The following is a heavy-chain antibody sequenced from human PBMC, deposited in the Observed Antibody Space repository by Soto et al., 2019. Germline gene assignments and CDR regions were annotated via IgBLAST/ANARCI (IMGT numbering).Heavy chain of an antibody. V-gene: IGHV3-30*18. CDR3: AKKSSAYDEFYYGMDV. Sequence: QVELVESGGGVVHPGRSLRLSCAGSGFTFSTYGMHWVRQAPGKGLEWVAVISHDGRNKYYADFVKGRFTIPRDNSRNTVSLQMNSLRVEDTALYYCAKKSSAYDEFYYGMDVWGQGTTVTVSS. J-gene: IGHJ6*02. D-gene: IGHD6-25*01. CDR2: ISHDGRNK. CDR1: GFTFSTYG.